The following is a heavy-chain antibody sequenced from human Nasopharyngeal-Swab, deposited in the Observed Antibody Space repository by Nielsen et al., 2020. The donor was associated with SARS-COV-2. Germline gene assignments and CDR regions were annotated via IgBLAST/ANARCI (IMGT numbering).Heavy chain of an antibody. CDR1: GFTFSSYW. V-gene: IGHV3-7*01. J-gene: IGHJ6*02. CDR3: ARDQADCSGGSCPYYYYGMDV. Sequence: GESLKISCAASGFTFSSYWMSWVRQAPGKGLEWVANIKQDGSEKYYVDSVKGRFTISRDNAKNSRYLQMNSLRAEDTAVYYCARDQADCSGGSCPYYYYGMDVWGQGTTVTVSS. D-gene: IGHD2-15*01. CDR2: IKQDGSEK.